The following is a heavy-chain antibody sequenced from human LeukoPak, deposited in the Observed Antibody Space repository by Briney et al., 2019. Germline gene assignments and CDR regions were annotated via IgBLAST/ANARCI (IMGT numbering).Heavy chain of an antibody. D-gene: IGHD2-21*01. CDR2: IWYDGSNK. Sequence: PGGSLRLSCAASGFTFSSHGMHWVRQAPGKGLEWVAVIWYDGSNKYYADSVKGRFTISRDNSKNTLYLQMSSLRAEDTAVYYCTTETYYRLDYWGQGTLVTVSS. CDR3: TTETYYRLDY. V-gene: IGHV3-33*01. J-gene: IGHJ4*02. CDR1: GFTFSSHG.